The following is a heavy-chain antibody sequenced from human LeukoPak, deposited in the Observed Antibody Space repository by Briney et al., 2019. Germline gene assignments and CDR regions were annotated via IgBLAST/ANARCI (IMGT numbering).Heavy chain of an antibody. J-gene: IGHJ5*02. CDR3: ARDQYFDNSGYYWSDH. CDR1: GFTFTNYA. V-gene: IGHV3-66*01. D-gene: IGHD3-22*01. Sequence: PGGSLRLSCAASGFTFTNYAMSWVRQAPGKGLEWVSVIYRGGDTYYEDSVKGRFTISRDNSKNTLYLQMNSLRAEDTAVYYCARDQYFDNSGYYWSDHWGQGTLVTVSS. CDR2: IYRGGDT.